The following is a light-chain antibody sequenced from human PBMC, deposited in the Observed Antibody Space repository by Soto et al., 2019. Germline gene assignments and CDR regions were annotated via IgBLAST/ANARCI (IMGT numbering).Light chain of an antibody. Sequence: QSVLTQPPSASGTPGQRVTISCSGSSTNIASNTVSWYQQLPGTAPKLLIHSDNQRPSGVPDRFSGSKSGTSASLALSGLQSEDEADYYCAAWDDSLNGFVFGTGTQLTVL. V-gene: IGLV1-44*01. CDR3: AAWDDSLNGFV. J-gene: IGLJ7*01. CDR1: STNIASNT. CDR2: SDN.